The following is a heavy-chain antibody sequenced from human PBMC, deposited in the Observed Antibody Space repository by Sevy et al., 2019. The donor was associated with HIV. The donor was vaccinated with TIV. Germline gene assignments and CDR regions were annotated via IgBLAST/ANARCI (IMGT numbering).Heavy chain of an antibody. J-gene: IGHJ3*02. D-gene: IGHD2-2*02. CDR2: ISGISNYI. V-gene: IGHV3-21*01. CDR3: ARNNCSITNCYMGDVFDI. Sequence: RGSLRLSCAASGFTFSSYSMTWVRRAPGKGLEWVSSISGISNYIYYADSMKGQSTVSRDNARTSLYLQMNSLRAEDTAVYYCARNNCSITNCYMGDVFDIWGQGTMVTVSS. CDR1: GFTFSSYS.